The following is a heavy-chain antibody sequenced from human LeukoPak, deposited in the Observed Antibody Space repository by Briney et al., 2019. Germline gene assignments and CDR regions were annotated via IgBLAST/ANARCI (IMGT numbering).Heavy chain of an antibody. CDR3: ARVRALLWFGSLTGVYYFDY. J-gene: IGHJ4*02. CDR2: IYYSGST. D-gene: IGHD3-10*01. CDR1: GGSISSGGYY. Sequence: SQTLSLTCTVPGGSISSGGYYWSWIRQHPGKGLEWIGYIYYSGSTYYNPSLKSRVTISVDTSKNQFSLKLSSVTAADTAVYYCARVRALLWFGSLTGVYYFDYWGQGTLVTVSS. V-gene: IGHV4-31*03.